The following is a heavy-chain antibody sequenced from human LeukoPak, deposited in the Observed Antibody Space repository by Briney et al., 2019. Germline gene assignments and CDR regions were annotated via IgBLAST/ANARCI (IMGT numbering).Heavy chain of an antibody. D-gene: IGHD3-10*01. CDR1: GFTFSSYD. CDR2: IGTAGDT. CDR3: ARDRWFGEPPDY. V-gene: IGHV3-13*01. Sequence: GGSLRLSCAASGFTFSSYDMHWVRQAPGKGLEWVSSIGTAGDTYYPGSVKGRFTISRENAKNSLHLQMNSLRAEDTAVYYCARDRWFGEPPDYWGQGTLVTVSS. J-gene: IGHJ4*02.